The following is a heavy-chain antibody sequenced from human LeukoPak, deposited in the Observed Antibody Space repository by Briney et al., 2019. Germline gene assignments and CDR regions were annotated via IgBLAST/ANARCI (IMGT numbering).Heavy chain of an antibody. CDR2: IGTASDT. CDR1: GFTFTIFD. Sequence: GGSLRLSCAASGFTFTIFDMHWVRQPTGQGLEWVSTIGTASDTYYPGSVEGRFTLSRDNAKNSLYLQMNSLTAGDTAVYYCARGPPRGKYYYMDVWGKGTTVTVSS. J-gene: IGHJ6*03. CDR3: ARGPPRGKYYYMDV. D-gene: IGHD1-1*01. V-gene: IGHV3-13*01.